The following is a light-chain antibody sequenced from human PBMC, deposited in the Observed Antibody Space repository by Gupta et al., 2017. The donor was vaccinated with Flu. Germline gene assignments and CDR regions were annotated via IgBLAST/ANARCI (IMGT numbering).Light chain of an antibody. V-gene: IGKV1-39*01. J-gene: IGKJ1*01. CDR2: AAS. Sequence: DIQMTQSPSSLSASVGDRVTITCRASQSISSYLNWYQQKPGKAPKLLIYAASSLQSGVPSRFSGGGSGTDFTLTISRLQPEDFATYYCQQSDSTPFTFGQGTKVEIK. CDR1: QSISSY. CDR3: QQSDSTPFT.